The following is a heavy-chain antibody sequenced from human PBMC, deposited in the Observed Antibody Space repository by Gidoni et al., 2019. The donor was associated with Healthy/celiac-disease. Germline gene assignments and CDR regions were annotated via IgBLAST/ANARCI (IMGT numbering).Heavy chain of an antibody. CDR1: VYTFTSYP. CDR2: INAGNGNT. Sequence: QVQLVQSGAEVKKPGASVKVSCKASVYTFTSYPMHWVRQAPGQRLEWMGWINAGNGNTKYSQKFQGRVTITRDTAASTAYMELSSLRSEDTAVYYCARDPKEYQLLFWQHWFDPWGQGTLVTVSS. J-gene: IGHJ5*02. D-gene: IGHD2-2*01. CDR3: ARDPKEYQLLFWQHWFDP. V-gene: IGHV1-3*01.